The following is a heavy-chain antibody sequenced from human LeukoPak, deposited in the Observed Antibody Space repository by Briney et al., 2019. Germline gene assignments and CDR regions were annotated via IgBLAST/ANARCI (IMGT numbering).Heavy chain of an antibody. CDR1: GYSFTSYW. CDR2: IYPGDSDT. CDR3: ARQTSDDILTGYYNY. J-gene: IGHJ4*02. Sequence: GESLKISCKGSGYSFTSYWIGWVRQMPGKGLEWMGIIYPGDSDTRYSPSFQGQVTISADKSISTAYLRWSSLKASDTAMYYCARQTSDDILTGYYNYWGQGTLVTVSS. D-gene: IGHD3-9*01. V-gene: IGHV5-51*01.